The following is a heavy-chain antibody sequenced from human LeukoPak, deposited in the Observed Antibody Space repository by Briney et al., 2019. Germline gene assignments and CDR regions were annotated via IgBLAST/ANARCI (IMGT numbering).Heavy chain of an antibody. CDR1: GDSISSSSYY. D-gene: IGHD3-22*01. J-gene: IGHJ4*02. CDR3: ARTPYDSSGYYDDFDY. CDR2: IYYSGST. V-gene: IGHV4-39*01. Sequence: PSETLSLTCTVSGDSISSSSYYWGWIRQPPGKGLEWIGSIYYSGSTYYNPSLKSRVTISVDTSKNQFSLKLSSVTAADTAVYYCARTPYDSSGYYDDFDYWGQGTLVTVSS.